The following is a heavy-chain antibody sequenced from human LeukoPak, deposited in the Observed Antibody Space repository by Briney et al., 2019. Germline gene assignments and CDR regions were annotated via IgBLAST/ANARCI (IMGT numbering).Heavy chain of an antibody. CDR3: AFEMGVN. Sequence: SETLSLTCTVSGGSINNDFWTWIRQPAGKGLEWIGRIYSDGTANYNPSLKSRVILSVDTSKNQFSLKLNSVTAADTAVYYCAFEMGVNWGQGTLVTVSS. CDR2: IYSDGTA. D-gene: IGHD2-21*01. J-gene: IGHJ4*02. CDR1: GGSINNDF. V-gene: IGHV4-4*07.